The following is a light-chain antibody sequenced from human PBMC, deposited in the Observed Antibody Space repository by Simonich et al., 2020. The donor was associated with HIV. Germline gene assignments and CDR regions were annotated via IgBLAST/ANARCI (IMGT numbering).Light chain of an antibody. Sequence: DIQMTQSPSSLSASVGDIVTITCQASQDISNYLNWDQQKPGKAPKLLIYAASRLESGVPSRFSGSGSGTDFTFTISSLQPEDIATYYCQQYDNLPLTFGGGTKVEIK. CDR1: QDISNY. CDR2: AAS. J-gene: IGKJ4*01. V-gene: IGKV1-33*01. CDR3: QQYDNLPLT.